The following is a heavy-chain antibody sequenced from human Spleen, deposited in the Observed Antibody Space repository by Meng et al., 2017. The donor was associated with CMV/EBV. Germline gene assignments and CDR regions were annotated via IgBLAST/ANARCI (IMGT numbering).Heavy chain of an antibody. D-gene: IGHD1-7*01. CDR1: GFTFSSYW. CDR3: ARGGFNWNWAAWFDP. Sequence: GESLKISCEGSGFTFSSYWIHWVRQAPGKGLVWVSRINSDGSITNYADSVKGRFTISRDNAKNTLYLQMNSLRAEDTAVYYCARGGFNWNWAAWFDPWGQGTLVTVSS. CDR2: INSDGSIT. J-gene: IGHJ5*02. V-gene: IGHV3-74*01.